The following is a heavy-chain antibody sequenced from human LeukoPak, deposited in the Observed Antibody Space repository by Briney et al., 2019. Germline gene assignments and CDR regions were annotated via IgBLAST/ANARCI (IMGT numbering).Heavy chain of an antibody. J-gene: IGHJ4*02. CDR2: IIPIFGTA. CDR3: ARDWGQPVGYFDH. CDR1: GGTFSSYA. Sequence: ASVKVSCKASGGTFSSYAISWVRQAPGQGLEWMGGIIPIFGTANYAQKFQGRVTITADESRSTVYMELSSLRSEDTAIYYCARDWGQPVGYFDHWGQGTLVTVSS. V-gene: IGHV1-69*13. D-gene: IGHD3-16*01.